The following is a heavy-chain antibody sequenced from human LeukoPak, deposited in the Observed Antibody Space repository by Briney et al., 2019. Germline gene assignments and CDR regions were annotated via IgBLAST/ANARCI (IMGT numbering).Heavy chain of an antibody. CDR3: ARHSRRDDYVWGSYRPDY. D-gene: IGHD3-16*02. CDR2: IYHSGST. V-gene: IGHV4-38-2*01. Sequence: SETLSLTCAVSGYSISSGYYWGWIRQPPGKGLEWIGSIYHSGSTYYNPSLKSRVTISVDTSKNQLSLKLSSVTAADTAVYYCARHSRRDDYVWGSYRPDYWGQGTLVTVSS. J-gene: IGHJ4*02. CDR1: GYSISSGYY.